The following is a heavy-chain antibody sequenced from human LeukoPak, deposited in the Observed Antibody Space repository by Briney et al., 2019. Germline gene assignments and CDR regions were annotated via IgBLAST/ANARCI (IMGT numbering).Heavy chain of an antibody. J-gene: IGHJ4*02. CDR3: AGRVGATIWTGMEF. D-gene: IGHD1-26*01. CDR2: THYGGNT. CDR1: GASMSTSSHY. Sequence: SETLSLTCTVSGASMSTSSHYWGWLRPPPGKGLEGNVSTHYGGNTYSNPSPNSRVTISVDTSKKQFSLKLPSVTAAATAVYYCAGRVGATIWTGMEFWGQGTLVTVSS. V-gene: IGHV4-39*01.